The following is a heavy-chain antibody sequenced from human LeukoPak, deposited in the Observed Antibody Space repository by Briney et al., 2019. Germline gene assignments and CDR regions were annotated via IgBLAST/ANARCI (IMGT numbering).Heavy chain of an antibody. V-gene: IGHV1-69*04. D-gene: IGHD3-22*01. Sequence: SVKVSCKASGGTFSSYAISWVRQAPGQGLEWMGRIIPILGIANYAQKFQGRVTITADKSTSTAYMELSSLRSEDTAVYYCAIYYDSSGYHDYWGQGTLVTVSS. CDR1: GGTFSSYA. CDR2: IIPILGIA. J-gene: IGHJ4*02. CDR3: AIYYDSSGYHDY.